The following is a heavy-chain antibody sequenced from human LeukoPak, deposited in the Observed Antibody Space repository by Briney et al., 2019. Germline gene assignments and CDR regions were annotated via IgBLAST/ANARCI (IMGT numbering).Heavy chain of an antibody. CDR1: GGSISSYY. Sequence: SETLSLTCSVSGGSISSYYWGWLRQPPGKGLEWIGSIYYSGSTYYNPSLKSRVTISVDTSKNQFSLKLSSVTAADTAVYYCARGNPATSSSGWYISFDYWGQGTLVTVSS. CDR2: IYYSGST. CDR3: ARGNPATSSSGWYISFDY. D-gene: IGHD6-19*01. J-gene: IGHJ4*02. V-gene: IGHV4-39*07.